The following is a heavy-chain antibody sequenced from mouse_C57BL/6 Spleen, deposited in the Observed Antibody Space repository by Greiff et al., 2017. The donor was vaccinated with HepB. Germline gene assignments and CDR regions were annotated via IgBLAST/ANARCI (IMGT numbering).Heavy chain of an antibody. J-gene: IGHJ3*01. CDR3: ARWAGDYDGRAWFAY. D-gene: IGHD2-4*01. CDR2: IDPEDGDT. Sequence: VQLQQSGAELVKPGASVKLSCTASGFNIKDYYMHWVKQRTEQGLEWIGRIDPEDGDTKYAPKFQGKATITADTSSNTAYLQLSRLTSEDTAVYYCARWAGDYDGRAWFAYWGQGTLVTVSA. V-gene: IGHV14-2*01. CDR1: GFNIKDYY.